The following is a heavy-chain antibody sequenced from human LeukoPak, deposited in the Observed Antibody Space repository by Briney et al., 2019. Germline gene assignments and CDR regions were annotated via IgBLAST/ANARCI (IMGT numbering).Heavy chain of an antibody. D-gene: IGHD3-22*01. V-gene: IGHV4-34*01. CDR1: GGSFSGYY. J-gene: IGHJ3*02. Sequence: SETLSLTCAVYGGSFSGYYWSWIRQPPGKGLEWIGEINHSGSTNYNPSLKSRVTISVDTSKNQFSLKLSSVTAADTAVYYCAGMIYYFDTSGGAFDIWGQGTMVTVSS. CDR2: INHSGST. CDR3: AGMIYYFDTSGGAFDI.